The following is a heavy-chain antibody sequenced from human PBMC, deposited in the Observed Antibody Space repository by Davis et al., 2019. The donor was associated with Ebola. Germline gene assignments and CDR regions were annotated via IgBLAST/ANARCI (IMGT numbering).Heavy chain of an antibody. V-gene: IGHV3-21*01. Sequence: GESLKISCAASGFTFSSYSMNWVRQAPGKGLEWVSSISSSSSYIYYADSVKGRFTISRDNAKNSLYLQMNSLRAEDTAVYYCARDPHPGEVDYWGQGTLVTVSS. CDR1: GFTFSSYS. CDR3: ARDPHPGEVDY. CDR2: ISSSSSYI. J-gene: IGHJ4*02. D-gene: IGHD7-27*01.